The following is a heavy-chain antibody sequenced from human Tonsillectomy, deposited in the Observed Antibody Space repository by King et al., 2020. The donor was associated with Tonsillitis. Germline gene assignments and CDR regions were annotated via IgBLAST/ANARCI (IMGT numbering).Heavy chain of an antibody. CDR2: IRCKPYGGTT. J-gene: IGHJ4*02. V-gene: IGHV3-49*03. D-gene: IGHD3-3*01. CDR3: TRAPVITIFGVIMEVFDY. Sequence: VQLVESGGGLVQPGRSLRLYCTTSGFTFGDYTMSWFRQAPGKGLEWVGFIRCKPYGGTTEYAASVKGRFSISRDDSKSIAYLQMNSLKTEDTAVYYCTRAPVITIFGVIMEVFDYWGQGTLVTVSS. CDR1: GFTFGDYT.